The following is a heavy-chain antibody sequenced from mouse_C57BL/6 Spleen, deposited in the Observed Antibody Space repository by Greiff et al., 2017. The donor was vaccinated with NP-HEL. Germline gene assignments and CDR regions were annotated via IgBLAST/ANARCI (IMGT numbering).Heavy chain of an antibody. Sequence: QVQLQQPGAELVMPGASVKLSCKASGYTFTSYWMHWVKQRPGQGLEWIGEIDPSDSYTNYNQKFKGKSTLTVDKSSSTAYMQLSSLTSEDSAVYYCAPMGYGYGGGGYYFDYWGQGTTLTVSS. V-gene: IGHV1-69*01. CDR1: GYTFTSYW. CDR2: IDPSDSYT. CDR3: APMGYGYGGGGYYFDY. D-gene: IGHD2-2*01. J-gene: IGHJ2*01.